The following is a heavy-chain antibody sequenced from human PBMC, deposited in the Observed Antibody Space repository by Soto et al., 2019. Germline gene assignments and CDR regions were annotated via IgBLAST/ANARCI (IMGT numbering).Heavy chain of an antibody. J-gene: IGHJ4*02. V-gene: IGHV1-2*04. CDR2: INPNSGGT. D-gene: IGHD1-26*01. CDR1: GYTFTGYY. Sequence: ASVKVSCKASGYTFTGYYMHWVRQAPGQGLEWMGWINPNSGGTNYAQKFQGWVTMTRDTSISTAYMELSRLRSDDTAVYYCAIARGPSGSYVFDYWGQGTLVTVSS. CDR3: AIARGPSGSYVFDY.